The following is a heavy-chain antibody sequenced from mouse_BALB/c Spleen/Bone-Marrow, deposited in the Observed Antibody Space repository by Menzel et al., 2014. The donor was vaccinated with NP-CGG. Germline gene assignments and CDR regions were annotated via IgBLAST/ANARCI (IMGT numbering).Heavy chain of an antibody. Sequence: VQLQQSGPELVRPGVSVKISCKGPGYTFTDYAMHWVKQSHAKSLEWIGVISTYNGNTNYNQKFKGKATMTVNKSSSTAYMELARLTSEDSAIYYCAREVRAPWYAMDYWGQGTSVTVSS. J-gene: IGHJ4*01. CDR3: AREVRAPWYAMDY. V-gene: IGHV1-67*01. D-gene: IGHD2-14*01. CDR1: GYTFTDYA. CDR2: ISTYNGNT.